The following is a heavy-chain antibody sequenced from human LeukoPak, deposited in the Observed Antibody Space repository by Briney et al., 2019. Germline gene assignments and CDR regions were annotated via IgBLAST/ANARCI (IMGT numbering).Heavy chain of an antibody. CDR2: IYTSGST. J-gene: IGHJ5*02. CDR1: GGSISSYY. V-gene: IGHV4-4*07. D-gene: IGHD6-6*01. CDR3: ARNLPYSSSSVRSPNGWFDP. Sequence: SETLSLTCTVSGGSISSYYWSWIRQPAGKGLEWIERIYTSGSTNYNPSLKSRVTMSVDTSKNQFSLKLSSVTAADTAVYYCARNLPYSSSSVRSPNGWFDPWGQGTLDTVSS.